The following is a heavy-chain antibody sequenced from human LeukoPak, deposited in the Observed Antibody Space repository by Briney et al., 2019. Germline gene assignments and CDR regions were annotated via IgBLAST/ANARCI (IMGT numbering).Heavy chain of an antibody. V-gene: IGHV3-21*01. CDR3: ASGPIGPRIVDY. D-gene: IGHD3-10*01. J-gene: IGHJ4*02. CDR1: GFTFSSYS. Sequence: PGGSLRLSCAASGFTFSSYSMNWVRQAPGKGLEWVSSISSSSSYIYYADSVKGRFTTSRDNAKNSLYLQMNSLRAEDTAVYYCASGPIGPRIVDYWGQGTLVTVSS. CDR2: ISSSSSYI.